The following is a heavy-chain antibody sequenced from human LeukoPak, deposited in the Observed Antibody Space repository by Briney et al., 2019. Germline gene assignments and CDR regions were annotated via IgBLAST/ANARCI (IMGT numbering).Heavy chain of an antibody. CDR1: GGTFSSYA. V-gene: IGHV1-69*13. CDR2: VIPIFGTA. D-gene: IGHD3-22*01. J-gene: IGHJ4*02. Sequence: GASVKVSCKASGGTFSSYAISWVRQAPGQGLEWMGGVIPIFGTANYAQKLQGRVTITADESTSTAYMELSSLRSEDTAVYYCAREAPDSSGYYYFDYWGQGTLVTVSS. CDR3: AREAPDSSGYYYFDY.